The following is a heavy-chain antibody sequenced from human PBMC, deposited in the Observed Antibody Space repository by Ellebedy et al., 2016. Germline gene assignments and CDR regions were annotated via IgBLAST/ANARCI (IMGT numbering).Heavy chain of an antibody. D-gene: IGHD6-13*01. J-gene: IGHJ4*02. Sequence: GESLKISXKGSGSSFTSYWISWVRQMPGKGLEWMGRIDPSDSYTNYSPSFQGHVTISADKSISTAYLQWSSLKASDTAMYYCARQTLIKGHYSSSWYLSDYWGQGTLVTVSS. CDR3: ARQTLIKGHYSSSWYLSDY. CDR2: IDPSDSYT. V-gene: IGHV5-10-1*01. CDR1: GSSFTSYW.